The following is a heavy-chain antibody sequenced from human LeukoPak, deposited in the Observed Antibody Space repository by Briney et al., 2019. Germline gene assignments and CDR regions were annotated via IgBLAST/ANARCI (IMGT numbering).Heavy chain of an antibody. J-gene: IGHJ1*01. Sequence: PSQTLSLTCTVSGGSISSGGYYWSWIRQPPGKGLEWIGYIYHSGSTYYNPSLKSRVTISVDRSKNQFSLKLSSVTAADTAVYYCAREAGGSYYGYFQHWGQGTLVTVSS. CDR3: AREAGGSYYGYFQH. D-gene: IGHD1-26*01. V-gene: IGHV4-30-2*01. CDR1: GGSISSGGYY. CDR2: IYHSGST.